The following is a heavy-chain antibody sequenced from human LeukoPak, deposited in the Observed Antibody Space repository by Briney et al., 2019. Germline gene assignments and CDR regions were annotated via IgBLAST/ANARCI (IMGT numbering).Heavy chain of an antibody. CDR1: GYTFTSYA. J-gene: IGHJ5*02. Sequence: AASVKVSCKASGYTFTSYAMHWVRQAPGQRLEWTGWINAGNGNTKYSQKFQGRVTITRDTSASTAYMELSSLRSEDTAVYYCARTGRVVVAATNWFDPWGQGTLVTVSS. CDR3: ARTGRVVVAATNWFDP. D-gene: IGHD2-15*01. V-gene: IGHV1-3*01. CDR2: INAGNGNT.